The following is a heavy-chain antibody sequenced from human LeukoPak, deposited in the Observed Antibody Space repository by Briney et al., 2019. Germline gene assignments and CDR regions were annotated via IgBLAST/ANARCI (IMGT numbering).Heavy chain of an antibody. D-gene: IGHD3-22*01. CDR1: GGSISSYY. CDR2: IYTSGST. J-gene: IGHJ4*02. Sequence: SETLSLTCTVSGGSISSYYWSWIRQPAGKGLEWIGRIYTSGSTNYNPSLKSRVTMSVDTSKNQFSLKLSSVTAADTAVYYCARDRYYYDSSGYLYFDYWGQGTLVTISS. CDR3: ARDRYYYDSSGYLYFDY. V-gene: IGHV4-4*07.